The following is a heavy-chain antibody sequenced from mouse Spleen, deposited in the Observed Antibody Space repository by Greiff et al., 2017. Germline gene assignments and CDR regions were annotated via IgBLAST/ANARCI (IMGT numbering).Heavy chain of an antibody. CDR2: INPGSGGT. J-gene: IGHJ1*01. Sequence: QVQLQQSGAELVRPGTSVKVSCKASGYAFTNYLIEWVKQRPGQGLEWIGVINPGSGGTNYNEKFKGKATLTADKSSSTAYMQLSSLTSDDSAVYFCARGYGNRGYFDVWGAGTTVTVSS. CDR1: GYAFTNYL. V-gene: IGHV1-54*01. CDR3: ARGYGNRGYFDV. D-gene: IGHD2-1*01.